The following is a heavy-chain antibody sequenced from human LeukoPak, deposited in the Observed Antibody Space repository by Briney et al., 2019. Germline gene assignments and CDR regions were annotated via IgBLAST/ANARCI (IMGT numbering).Heavy chain of an antibody. Sequence: GGSLRLSCAASGFTFSSYGMSWVRQAPGKGLEWVSVIYSGGSTYYADSVKGRFTISRDNSKNTLYLQMNSLRAEDTAVYYCARDSGDDAFDLWGQGTMVTVSS. V-gene: IGHV3-66*01. CDR3: ARDSGDDAFDL. CDR1: GFTFSSYG. CDR2: IYSGGST. J-gene: IGHJ3*01. D-gene: IGHD4-17*01.